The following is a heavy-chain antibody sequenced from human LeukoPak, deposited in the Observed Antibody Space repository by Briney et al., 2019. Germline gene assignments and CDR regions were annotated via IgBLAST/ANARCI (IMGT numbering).Heavy chain of an antibody. J-gene: IGHJ6*04. Sequence: GESLKISCKGSGYSFTSYWISWVRQMPGKGPEWMGRIDPSDSYTNYSPSFQGHVTISADKSISTAYLQWSSLKASDTAMYYCARQPTDIVVVPAAISGIDYYGMDVWGKGTTVTVSS. D-gene: IGHD2-2*02. CDR3: ARQPTDIVVVPAAISGIDYYGMDV. CDR2: IDPSDSYT. V-gene: IGHV5-10-1*01. CDR1: GYSFTSYW.